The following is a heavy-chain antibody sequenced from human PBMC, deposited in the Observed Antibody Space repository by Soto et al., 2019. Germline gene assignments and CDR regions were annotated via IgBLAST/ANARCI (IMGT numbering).Heavy chain of an antibody. CDR2: IYDGGSA. CDR3: ARGRDGYNYDFDY. CDR1: GGSISSYF. Sequence: QVRLQESGPGLVEPSETLSLSCTVSGGSISSYFWSWIRWPPGKGLEWIGYIYDGGSAKYNPSLKSRVTISIDTSKNQFSLKLNSVTTADTAVYYCARGRDGYNYDFDYWGQGTLVTVSS. D-gene: IGHD5-12*01. J-gene: IGHJ4*02. V-gene: IGHV4-59*01.